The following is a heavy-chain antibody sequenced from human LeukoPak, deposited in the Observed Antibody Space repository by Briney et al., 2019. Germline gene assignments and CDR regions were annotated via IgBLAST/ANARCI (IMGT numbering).Heavy chain of an antibody. V-gene: IGHV3-48*01. D-gene: IGHD1-26*01. CDR3: AKDLGGSYGGDY. Sequence: GGSLRLSCTASGFTFNNYNMNWVRQAPGKGLEWVSYITSTSSTIYYADSVKGRFTISRDNSKNTLYLQMNSLRAEDTAVYYCAKDLGGSYGGDYWGQGTLVTVSS. CDR1: GFTFNNYN. CDR2: ITSTSSTI. J-gene: IGHJ4*02.